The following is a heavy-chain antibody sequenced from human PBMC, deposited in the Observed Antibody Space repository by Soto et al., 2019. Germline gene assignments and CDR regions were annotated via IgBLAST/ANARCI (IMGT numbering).Heavy chain of an antibody. CDR3: ARSAVYCTNGVCYNYYYGMDV. CDR2: ISPYIGTT. CDR1: GYTFTSYG. D-gene: IGHD2-8*01. V-gene: IGHV1-18*01. Sequence: GASVKVSCKASGYTFTSYGISWVRQAPGQGLEWMGWISPYIGTTNYAQKLQGRVTITTDKSTSTAYMELSSLRSEDTAVYYCARSAVYCTNGVCYNYYYGMDVWGQGTTVTVSS. J-gene: IGHJ6*02.